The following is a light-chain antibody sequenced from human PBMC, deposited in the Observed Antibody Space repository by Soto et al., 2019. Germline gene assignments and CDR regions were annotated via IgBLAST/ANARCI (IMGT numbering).Light chain of an antibody. CDR1: ETISRW. Sequence: DIQMTQSPSTLSGSVGDRGTITFRASETISRWLAWHQQKPGKAPKLLIYKASTLKSGVPSRFSGNGSQTEFTLTLSGLQPDAFATYYGQHYNSYSGTQGRWLT. CDR2: KAS. CDR3: QHYNSYSGTQGRWLT. V-gene: IGKV1-5*03. J-gene: IGKJ4*02.